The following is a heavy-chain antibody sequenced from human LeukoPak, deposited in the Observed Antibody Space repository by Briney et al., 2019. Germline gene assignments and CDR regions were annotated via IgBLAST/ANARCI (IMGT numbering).Heavy chain of an antibody. Sequence: ASVKVSCKASSYTFTINGISWVRQAPGQGLEWMGWISAYSGNTNYAQRLQGRVTMTTDTSTTTAYMELRSLRSDDTAVYYCARDRNHAFDFWGQGTMVTVSS. CDR3: ARDRNHAFDF. V-gene: IGHV1-18*01. CDR2: ISAYSGNT. CDR1: SYTFTING. J-gene: IGHJ3*01.